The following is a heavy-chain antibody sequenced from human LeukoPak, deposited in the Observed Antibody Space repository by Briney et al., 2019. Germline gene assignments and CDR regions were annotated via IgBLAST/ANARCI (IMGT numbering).Heavy chain of an antibody. J-gene: IGHJ3*02. Sequence: GGSLRLSCAASGFTFSSYNMNWVRQAPGKGLEWVSSISSSSSYIYYADSVKGRFTISRDNAKNSLYLQMNSLRAEDTAVYYCARARDQYQQRWLDAFDIWGQGTMVTVSS. V-gene: IGHV3-21*01. CDR1: GFTFSSYN. CDR3: ARARDQYQQRWLDAFDI. CDR2: ISSSSSYI. D-gene: IGHD2-2*01.